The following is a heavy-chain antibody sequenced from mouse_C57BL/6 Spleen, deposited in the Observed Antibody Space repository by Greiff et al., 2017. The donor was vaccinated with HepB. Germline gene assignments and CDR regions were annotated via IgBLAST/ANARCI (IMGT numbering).Heavy chain of an antibody. CDR1: GYTFTSYG. J-gene: IGHJ2*01. Sequence: VQLQQSGAELARPGASVKLSCKASGYTFTSYGISWVKQRTGQGLEWIGEIYPRSGNTYYNEKFKGKATLTADKSSSTAYMELRSLTSEDSAVYFCARGDDGNYVPDYWGQGTTLTVSS. CDR3: ARGDDGNYVPDY. D-gene: IGHD2-1*01. CDR2: IYPRSGNT. V-gene: IGHV1-81*01.